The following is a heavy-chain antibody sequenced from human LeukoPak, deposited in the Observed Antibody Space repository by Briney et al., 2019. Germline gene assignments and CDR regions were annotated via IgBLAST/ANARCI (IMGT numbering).Heavy chain of an antibody. CDR1: GGTFSSYA. CDR3: ARDREGGIVATTWFDP. J-gene: IGHJ5*02. V-gene: IGHV1-69*04. D-gene: IGHD5-12*01. CDR2: IIPILGIA. Sequence: ASVRVSCKASGGTFSSYAISWVRQAPGQGLEWMGRIIPILGIANYAQKFQGRVTITADKSTSTAYMELSSLRSEDTAVYYCARDREGGIVATTWFDPWGQGTLVTVSS.